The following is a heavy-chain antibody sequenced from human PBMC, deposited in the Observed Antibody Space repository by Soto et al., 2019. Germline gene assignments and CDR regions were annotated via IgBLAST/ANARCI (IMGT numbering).Heavy chain of an antibody. Sequence: SVKLSCEASGSAFSIYAMSWVRQAPGQGLEWMGGIIPIFGTANYAQKFQGRVTITADESTSTAYMELSSLRSEDTAVYYCARVDYYDSSGYGPFDYWGQGTLVT. CDR3: ARVDYYDSSGYGPFDY. CDR1: GSAFSIYA. J-gene: IGHJ4*02. CDR2: IIPIFGTA. D-gene: IGHD3-22*01. V-gene: IGHV1-69*13.